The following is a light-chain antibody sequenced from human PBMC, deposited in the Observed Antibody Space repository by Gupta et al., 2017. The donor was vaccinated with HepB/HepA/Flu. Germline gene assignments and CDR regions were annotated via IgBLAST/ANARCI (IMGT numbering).Light chain of an antibody. Sequence: EIVMTQSPATLSVSPGERATLSCRASQSVSNNLAWYQHHPGQAPRLLIYGAYTRATGIPARFSGSGSGTEFTLTISMLESEDFAVYYCQQYNSWPLTFGGGTKVEIK. CDR2: GAY. CDR3: QQYNSWPLT. J-gene: IGKJ4*01. CDR1: QSVSNN. V-gene: IGKV3-15*01.